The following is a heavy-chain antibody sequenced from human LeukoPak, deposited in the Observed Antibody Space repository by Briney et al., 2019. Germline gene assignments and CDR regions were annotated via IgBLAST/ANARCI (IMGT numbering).Heavy chain of an antibody. J-gene: IGHJ3*02. D-gene: IGHD3-22*01. CDR3: AKDFSRSGYYKDAFDI. CDR2: ISYDGSNK. CDR1: GFTFSSYG. V-gene: IGHV3-30*18. Sequence: GGSLRLSCAASGFTFSSYGMHWVRQAPGKGLEWVAVISYDGSNKHYADSVKGRFTISRDNSKNTLYLQMNSLRAEDTAVYYCAKDFSRSGYYKDAFDIWGQGTMVTVSS.